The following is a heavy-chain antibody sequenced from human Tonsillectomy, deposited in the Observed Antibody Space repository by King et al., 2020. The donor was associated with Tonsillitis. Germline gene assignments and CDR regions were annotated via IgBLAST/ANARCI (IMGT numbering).Heavy chain of an antibody. V-gene: IGHV1-18*01. CDR1: GYTFTSYG. Sequence: VQLVESGAEVKKPGASVKISCKASGYTFTSYGISWVRQAPGQGLEWMGWISADNGNIKYAQKLQGRVTMTTDTSTSTAYMELRGLRSDDTAVYYCSRDRDSSGDYWGQGTLVTVSS. CDR3: SRDRDSSGDY. D-gene: IGHD6-25*01. CDR2: ISADNGNI. J-gene: IGHJ4*02.